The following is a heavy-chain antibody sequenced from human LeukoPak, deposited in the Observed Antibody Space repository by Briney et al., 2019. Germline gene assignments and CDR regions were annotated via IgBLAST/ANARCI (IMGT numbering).Heavy chain of an antibody. CDR2: IYYSGST. V-gene: IGHV4-59*01. D-gene: IGHD1-26*01. CDR3: ARDNSGSYYYYYGTDV. Sequence: PSETLSLTCTISGSSISSYYWSWIRQPPGKGLEWIGYIYYSGSTNYNPSLKSRATISVDTSKNQFSLKLSSVTAADTAVYYCARDNSGSYYYYYGTDVWGQGTTVTVSS. J-gene: IGHJ6*02. CDR1: GSSISSYY.